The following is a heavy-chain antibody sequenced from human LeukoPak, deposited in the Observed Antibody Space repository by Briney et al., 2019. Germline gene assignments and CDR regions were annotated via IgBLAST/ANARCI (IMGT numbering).Heavy chain of an antibody. CDR2: ISYDGSNK. CDR3: AKDSTRGYSGCDSFFGLSLDY. D-gene: IGHD5-12*01. CDR1: GFTFSSYG. J-gene: IGHJ4*02. Sequence: GGSLRLSCAASGFTFSSYGMHWVRQAPGKGLEWVAVISYDGSNKYYADSVKGRFTISRDNSKNTLYLQMNSLRAEDTAVYYCAKDSTRGYSGCDSFFGLSLDYWGQGTLVTVSS. V-gene: IGHV3-30*18.